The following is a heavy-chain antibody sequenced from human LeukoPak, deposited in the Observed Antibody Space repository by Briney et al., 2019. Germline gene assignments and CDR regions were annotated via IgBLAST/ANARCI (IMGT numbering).Heavy chain of an antibody. Sequence: PSETLSLTCAVYGGSSSSYYWSWIRQPPGKGLEWIGEINHSGSTNYKPSLKSRVIISVDTSKNQLSLKLSSVTAADTAVYYCARGRGRAVLITTSRRSFWFDSWGQGTLVTVSS. CDR1: GGSSSSYY. V-gene: IGHV4-34*01. CDR2: INHSGST. D-gene: IGHD3-22*01. J-gene: IGHJ5*01. CDR3: ARGRGRAVLITTSRRSFWFDS.